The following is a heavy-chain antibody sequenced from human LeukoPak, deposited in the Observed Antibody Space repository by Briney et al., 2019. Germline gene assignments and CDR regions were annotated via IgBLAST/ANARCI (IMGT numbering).Heavy chain of an antibody. J-gene: IGHJ4*02. CDR1: GGSFSGYY. CDR3: ARGCSSTSCLYYFDY. Sequence: PSETLSLTCAVYGGSFSGYYWSWIRQPPGKGLEWIGEINHSGSTNYNPSLKSRVTISVDTSKNQFSLKLSSVTAADTAVYYCARGCSSTSCLYYFDYWGQGTPVTVSS. V-gene: IGHV4-34*01. CDR2: INHSGST. D-gene: IGHD2-2*01.